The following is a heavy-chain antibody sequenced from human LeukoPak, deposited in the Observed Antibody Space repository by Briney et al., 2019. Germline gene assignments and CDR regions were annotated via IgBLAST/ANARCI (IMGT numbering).Heavy chain of an antibody. V-gene: IGHV1-18*01. J-gene: IGHJ3*01. CDR3: AHGGGSYGDV. D-gene: IGHD1-26*01. CDR1: GYTFTIYG. CDR2: ISAYNGNT. Sequence: RVSVKVSCKASGYTFTIYGISWVRQAPGQGLEWMGWISAYNGNTNYAQKPQGRVTMTTDTSTSTAYMELRSLRSDDTAVYYCAHGGGSYGDVWGQGTMVTVSS.